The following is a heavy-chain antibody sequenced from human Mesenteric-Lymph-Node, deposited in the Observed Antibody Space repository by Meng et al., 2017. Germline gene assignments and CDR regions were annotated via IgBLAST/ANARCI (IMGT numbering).Heavy chain of an antibody. CDR1: GDSVSSNSAA. CDR2: TYYRSKWYN. CDR3: ARSNLGSSSRGNFDY. Sequence: QVQLPQSGPGPVKPPNTLSLTLATSGDSVSSNSAAWNWIRQSPSRGLEWLGRTYYRSKWYNDYAVSVKSRITINPDTSKNQFSLQLNSVTPEDTAVYYCARSNLGSSSRGNFDYWGQGTLVTVSS. V-gene: IGHV6-1*01. D-gene: IGHD6-6*01. J-gene: IGHJ4*02.